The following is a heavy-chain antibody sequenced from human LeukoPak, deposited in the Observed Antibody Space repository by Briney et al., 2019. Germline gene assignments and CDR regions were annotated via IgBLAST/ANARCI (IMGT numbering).Heavy chain of an antibody. J-gene: IGHJ4*02. CDR1: GFTFDDYA. CDR3: ASTRLGDNYFDY. Sequence: PGGSLRLSCAASGFTFDDYAMHWVRQAPGKGLVWVSRINSDGSSTSYADSVKGRFTISRDNAKNALYLQMNSLRAEDTAVYYCASTRLGDNYFDYWGQGTLVTVSS. V-gene: IGHV3-74*01. CDR2: INSDGSST. D-gene: IGHD6-25*01.